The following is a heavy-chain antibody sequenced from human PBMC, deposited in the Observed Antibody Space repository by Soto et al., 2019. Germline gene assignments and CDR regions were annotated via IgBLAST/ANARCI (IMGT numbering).Heavy chain of an antibody. CDR1: GYTFTSCG. D-gene: IGHD1-26*01. J-gene: IGHJ4*02. Sequence: QVQLVQSGAEVKKPGASVKVSCKASGYTFTSCGMHWVRQAPGQRLEWMGWINAGNGNTRYSQNFQGRVTITRDTSASIADMELSSLRSEDTAVYYCARELFGSGSYYLDYWGQGTLVTVSS. V-gene: IGHV1-3*01. CDR3: ARELFGSGSYYLDY. CDR2: INAGNGNT.